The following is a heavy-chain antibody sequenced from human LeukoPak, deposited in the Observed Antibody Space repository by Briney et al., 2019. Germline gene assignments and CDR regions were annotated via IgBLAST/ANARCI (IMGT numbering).Heavy chain of an antibody. CDR3: ARLYYYGSGNTNWFGP. J-gene: IGHJ5*02. CDR2: ISAYNGNT. D-gene: IGHD3-10*01. Sequence: ASVKVSCKASGYTFTSYGISWVQQAPGQGLEWMGWISAYNGNTNYAQKLQGRVTMTTDTSTSTVYMELSSLRSEDTAVYYCARLYYYGSGNTNWFGPWGQGTLVTVSS. CDR1: GYTFTSYG. V-gene: IGHV1-18*01.